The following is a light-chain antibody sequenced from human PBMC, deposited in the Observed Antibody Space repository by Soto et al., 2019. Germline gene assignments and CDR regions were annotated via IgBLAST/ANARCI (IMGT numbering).Light chain of an antibody. CDR2: GAS. V-gene: IGKV3-20*01. J-gene: IGKJ1*01. CDR1: QSVSGSF. CDR3: QQYGSSPT. Sequence: ELVLTQSPGTLSLSPGERATLFCRASQSVSGSFLAWYQQKPGQAPRLLIYGASSRATGIPDRFNGSGSGTDFTLTISRLEPEDFAVYYCQQYGSSPTLGQGTKVDIK.